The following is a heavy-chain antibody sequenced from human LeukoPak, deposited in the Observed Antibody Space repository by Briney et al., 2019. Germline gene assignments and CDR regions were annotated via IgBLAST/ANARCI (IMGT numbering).Heavy chain of an antibody. D-gene: IGHD3-22*01. CDR3: AGYYDKPDAFDI. CDR1: GGSISSGGYY. Sequence: SETLSLTCTVSGGSISSGGYYWSWIRQHPGKDLEWIGYIYYSGSTYYNPSLKSRVTISVDTSKNQFSLKLSSVTAADTAVYYCAGYYDKPDAFDIWGQGTMVTVSS. V-gene: IGHV4-31*03. CDR2: IYYSGST. J-gene: IGHJ3*02.